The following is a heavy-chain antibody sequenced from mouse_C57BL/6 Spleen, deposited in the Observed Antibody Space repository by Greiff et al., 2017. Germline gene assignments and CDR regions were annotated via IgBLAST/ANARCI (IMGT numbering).Heavy chain of an antibody. CDR3: ARSSLWLRRVALGY. CDR1: GYTFPSYW. J-gene: IGHJ4*01. V-gene: IGHV1-55*01. D-gene: IGHD2-2*01. Sequence: VQLQQPGAELVKPGASVKMSCKASGYTFPSYWITWVKQRPGQGLEWIGDIYPGSGSTNYNEKFKSKATLTVDTSSSTAYMQLSSLTSEDSAVYYCARSSLWLRRVALGYWGKGASVTVAS. CDR2: IYPGSGST.